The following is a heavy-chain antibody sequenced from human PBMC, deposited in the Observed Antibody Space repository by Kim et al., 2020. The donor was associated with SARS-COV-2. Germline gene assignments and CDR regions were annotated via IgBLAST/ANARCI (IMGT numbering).Heavy chain of an antibody. D-gene: IGHD2-15*01. CDR1: GGSFSGYY. Sequence: SETLSLTCAVYGGSFSGYYWSWIRQPPGKGLEWIGEINHSGSTNYNPSLKSRVTISVDTSKNQFSLKLSSVTAADTAVYYCARVVVAATAYYYYYYGMDV. J-gene: IGHJ6*01. CDR3: ARVVVAATAYYYYYYGMDV. CDR2: INHSGST. V-gene: IGHV4-34*01.